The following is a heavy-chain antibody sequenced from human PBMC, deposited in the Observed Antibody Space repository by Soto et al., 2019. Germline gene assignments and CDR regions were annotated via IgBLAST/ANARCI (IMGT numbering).Heavy chain of an antibody. D-gene: IGHD1-20*01. V-gene: IGHV1-69*13. Sequence: GASVKVSCKASGGTFSSYAISWVRQAPGQGLEWMGGIIPIFGTANYAQKFQGRVTITADESTSTAYMELSSLRSEDTAVYYCARAYNWNLRAFDIWGQGTMVTVSS. CDR1: GGTFSSYA. J-gene: IGHJ3*02. CDR3: ARAYNWNLRAFDI. CDR2: IIPIFGTA.